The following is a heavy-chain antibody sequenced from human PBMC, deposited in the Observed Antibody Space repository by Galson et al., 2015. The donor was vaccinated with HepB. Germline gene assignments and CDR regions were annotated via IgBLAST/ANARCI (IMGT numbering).Heavy chain of an antibody. CDR2: IYYSGST. CDR3: ARALSLNKYGSGGSGMDV. D-gene: IGHD3-10*01. CDR1: GGSISSSSYY. Sequence: SETLSLTCTVSGGSISSSSYYWGWIRQPPGKGLEWIGSIYYSGSTYYNPSLKSRVTISVDTSKNQFSLKLSSVTAADTAVYYCARALSLNKYGSGGSGMDVWGQGTTVTVSS. V-gene: IGHV4-39*07. J-gene: IGHJ6*02.